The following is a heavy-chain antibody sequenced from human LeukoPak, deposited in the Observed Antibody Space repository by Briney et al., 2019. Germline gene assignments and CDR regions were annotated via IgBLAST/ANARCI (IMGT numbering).Heavy chain of an antibody. D-gene: IGHD3-22*01. CDR1: GFTVSSNY. Sequence: GGSLRLSCAASGFTVSSNYMSWVRQAPGKGLEWVSVIYSGGSTYYADSVKGRFTISRDNSKNTLYLQMNGLRAEDTAVYYCARSYDSSGYYYLWGQGTLVTVSS. V-gene: IGHV3-53*01. CDR3: ARSYDSSGYYYL. J-gene: IGHJ4*02. CDR2: IYSGGST.